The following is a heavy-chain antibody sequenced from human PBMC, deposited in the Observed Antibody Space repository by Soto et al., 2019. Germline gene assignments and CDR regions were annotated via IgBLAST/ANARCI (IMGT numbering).Heavy chain of an antibody. V-gene: IGHV1-69*13. J-gene: IGHJ6*03. CDR2: IIPIFGTA. CDR3: ARSTEGAGGPYYYYYYMDV. D-gene: IGHD3-10*01. CDR1: GGTFSSYA. Sequence: GASVKVSCKASGGTFSSYAISWVRQAPGQGLEWMGGIIPIFGTANYAQKFQGRVTITADESTSTAYMELSSLRSEDTAVYYCARSTEGAGGPYYYYYYMDVWAKGNTVPVSS.